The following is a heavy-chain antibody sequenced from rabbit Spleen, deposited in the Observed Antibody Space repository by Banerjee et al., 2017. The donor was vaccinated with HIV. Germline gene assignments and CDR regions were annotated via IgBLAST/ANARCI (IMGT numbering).Heavy chain of an antibody. Sequence: QQLEESGGDLVKPGASLTLTCTASGFTIGSSDYMCWVRQAPGKGLEWISCIAGSSSGFTYSATWARGRFTCSKTSSTTVTLQMTSLTVADTATYVCARDLVAVIGWNFNLWGQGTLVTVS. CDR3: ARDLVAVIGWNFNL. CDR2: IAGSSSGFT. CDR1: GFTIGSSDY. J-gene: IGHJ4*01. D-gene: IGHD1-1*01. V-gene: IGHV1S40*01.